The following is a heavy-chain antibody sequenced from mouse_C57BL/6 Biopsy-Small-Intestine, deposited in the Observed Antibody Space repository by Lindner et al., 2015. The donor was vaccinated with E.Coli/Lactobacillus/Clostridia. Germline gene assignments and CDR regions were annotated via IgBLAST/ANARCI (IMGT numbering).Heavy chain of an antibody. CDR3: ARRGLGFAY. CDR2: IYPGNGDT. J-gene: IGHJ3*01. D-gene: IGHD4-1*01. Sequence: VQLQESGPELVKPGASVKISCKAFGYAFSSSWMNWVKQRPGKGLEWIGRIYPGNGDTNYNGKFKGKATLTADKSSSTAYMQLSSLTSEDSAVYFCARRGLGFAYWGQGTLVTVSA. V-gene: IGHV1-82*01. CDR1: GYAFSSSW.